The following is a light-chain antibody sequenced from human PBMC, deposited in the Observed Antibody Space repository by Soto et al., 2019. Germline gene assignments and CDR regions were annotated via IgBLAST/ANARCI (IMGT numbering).Light chain of an antibody. CDR3: QQSKSFPLT. Sequence: DIQMTQSPSSVSASVGDRVTITCRPGQEFTGGLPWYHQKQGKAPKALIYIASRLQPGVPSRFSGRGSGTDFSLTISNLQHEDFATYFCQQSKSFPLTFGGGTKVEIK. J-gene: IGKJ4*01. V-gene: IGKV1-12*01. CDR1: QEFTGG. CDR2: IAS.